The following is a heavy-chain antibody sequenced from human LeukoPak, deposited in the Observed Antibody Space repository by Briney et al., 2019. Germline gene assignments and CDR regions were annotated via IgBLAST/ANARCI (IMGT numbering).Heavy chain of an antibody. V-gene: IGHV1-2*02. CDR3: AREGHSYGYAHFDY. D-gene: IGHD5-18*01. Sequence: AASVKVSCKASGYTFTGYYMHWVRQAPGQGLEWMGWINPNSGGTNYAQKFQGRVTMTRDTSISTAYMELSRLRSDDTAVYYCAREGHSYGYAHFDYWGQGTLVTVSS. CDR2: INPNSGGT. J-gene: IGHJ4*02. CDR1: GYTFTGYY.